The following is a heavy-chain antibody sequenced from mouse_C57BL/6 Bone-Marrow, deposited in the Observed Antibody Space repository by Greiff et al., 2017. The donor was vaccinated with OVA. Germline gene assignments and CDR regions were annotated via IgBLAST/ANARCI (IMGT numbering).Heavy chain of an antibody. CDR1: GYTFTSYG. CDR2: IYPRSGNT. D-gene: IGHD3-3*01. Sequence: VKLMESGAELARPGASVKLSCKASGYTFTSYGISWVKQRTGQGLEWIGEIYPRSGNTYYNEKFKGKATLTADKSSSTAYMELRSLTSEDSAVYFCARRGWPAYFDYWGQGTTLTVSS. J-gene: IGHJ2*01. V-gene: IGHV1-81*01. CDR3: ARRGWPAYFDY.